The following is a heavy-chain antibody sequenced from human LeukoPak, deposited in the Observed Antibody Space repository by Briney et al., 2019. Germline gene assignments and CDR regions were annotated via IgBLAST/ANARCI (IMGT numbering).Heavy chain of an antibody. Sequence: SETLSLTCTVSGGSISSSYYYWGWIRQPPGKGLQWIGSIYYSGTTYSNPSLRSRVTISVGTSKNQFSLKLSSVTAADTAVYYCAGPFFYDSSGYYTAFDCWGQGILVTVSS. CDR2: IYYSGTT. CDR3: AGPFFYDSSGYYTAFDC. CDR1: GGSISSSYYY. V-gene: IGHV4-39*01. J-gene: IGHJ4*02. D-gene: IGHD3-22*01.